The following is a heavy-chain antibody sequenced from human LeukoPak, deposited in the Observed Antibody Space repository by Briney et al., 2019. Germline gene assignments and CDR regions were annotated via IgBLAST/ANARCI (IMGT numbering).Heavy chain of an antibody. CDR1: GFTFSSYA. CDR2: ISYDGSNK. J-gene: IGHJ4*02. Sequence: GGSLRLSCAASGFTFSSYAMHWVRQAPGKGLEWVAVISYDGSNKYCADSVKGRFTISRDNSKNTLYLQMNSLRAEDTAVYYCARDYASGSGWYFDYWGQGTLVTVSS. V-gene: IGHV3-30*04. D-gene: IGHD6-19*01. CDR3: ARDYASGSGWYFDY.